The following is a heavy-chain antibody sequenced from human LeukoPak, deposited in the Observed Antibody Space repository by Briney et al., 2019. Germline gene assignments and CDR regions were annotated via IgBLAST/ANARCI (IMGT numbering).Heavy chain of an antibody. V-gene: IGHV3-23*01. CDR2: ISAGGGST. J-gene: IGHJ4*02. Sequence: GGPLRLSCAASGFTFSNYAMSWVRQAPGKGLEWVSAISAGGGSTYYAGSVKGRFTISRDNSKNTLYLQMNSLRAEDTAVYYCANAGQTLAIAVAGTVAYWGQGTLVTVSS. CDR1: GFTFSNYA. D-gene: IGHD6-19*01. CDR3: ANAGQTLAIAVAGTVAY.